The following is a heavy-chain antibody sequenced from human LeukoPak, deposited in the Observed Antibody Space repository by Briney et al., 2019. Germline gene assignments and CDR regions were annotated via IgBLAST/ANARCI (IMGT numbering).Heavy chain of an antibody. D-gene: IGHD1-26*01. CDR3: AKDAAGALDY. CDR1: GFTFSSYG. V-gene: IGHV3-30*18. J-gene: IGHJ4*02. CDR2: ISYDGSNK. Sequence: GGSLRLSCAASGFTFSSYGMHWVRQDPGKGLEWVAVISYDGSNKYYADFVKGRFTISRDNSKNTLYLQMNSLRAEDTAVYYCAKDAAGALDYWGQGTLVTVSS.